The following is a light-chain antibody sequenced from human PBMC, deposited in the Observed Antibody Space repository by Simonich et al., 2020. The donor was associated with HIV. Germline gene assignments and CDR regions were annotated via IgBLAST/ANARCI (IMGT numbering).Light chain of an antibody. CDR3: QTWGAGAGANWV. CDR2: LNSAGSH. Sequence: QLVLTQSPSTSASLGASVNLTCTLSSGHSTYAIAWHQQQPEKGPWYLMTLNSAGSHIKGAGIPDRFSGSSSGAERYLTISSLQSEDEAGYYCQTWGAGAGANWVFGGGTKLTVL. J-gene: IGLJ3*02. CDR1: SGHSTYA. V-gene: IGLV4-69*01.